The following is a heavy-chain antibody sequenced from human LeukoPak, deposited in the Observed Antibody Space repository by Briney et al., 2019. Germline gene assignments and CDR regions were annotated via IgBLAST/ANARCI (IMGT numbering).Heavy chain of an antibody. V-gene: IGHV4-59*12. J-gene: IGHJ4*02. D-gene: IGHD6-13*01. CDR1: GGSISTYY. CDR2: IYYTGST. CDR3: ARDRGIAAAGIDY. Sequence: SETLSLTCTVSGGSISTYYWSWIRQPPGKGLEWIGNIYYTGSTIYNPSLESRVTMSVDTSENQLFLNLTSVTAADTAVYYCARDRGIAAAGIDYWGQGTLVTVSS.